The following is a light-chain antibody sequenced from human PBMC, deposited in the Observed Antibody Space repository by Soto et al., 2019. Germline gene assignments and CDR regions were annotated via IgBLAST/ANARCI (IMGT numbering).Light chain of an antibody. CDR2: GAS. V-gene: IGKV3-15*01. Sequence: EIVMTQSPATLSVSPGGRATLSCRASQSISDTLAWYQQKPGQAPRLLIHGASTRATGFPARFSGSGSGTDFTLTISSLQSEDFAVYFCQQSGSSPLTFGGGTKVDIK. CDR3: QQSGSSPLT. J-gene: IGKJ4*01. CDR1: QSISDT.